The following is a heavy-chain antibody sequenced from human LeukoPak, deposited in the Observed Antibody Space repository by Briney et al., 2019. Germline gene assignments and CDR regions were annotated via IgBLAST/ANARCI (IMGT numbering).Heavy chain of an antibody. CDR3: ARINIAVAGIVFDY. CDR1: GFTFSSYS. D-gene: IGHD6-19*01. CDR2: ISASGSAT. J-gene: IGHJ4*02. Sequence: GGSLRLSCAASGFTFSSYSMNWVRQAPGKGLEWVAAISASGSATSYADSVRGRFTISRDNSKSTTYLQMNSLRAEDTAVYYCARINIAVAGIVFDYWGQGTLVTVSS. V-gene: IGHV3-21*01.